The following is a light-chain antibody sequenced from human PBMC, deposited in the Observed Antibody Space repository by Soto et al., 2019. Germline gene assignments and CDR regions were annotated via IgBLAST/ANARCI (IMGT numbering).Light chain of an antibody. V-gene: IGKV3-20*01. Sequence: EIVLTQSPGTLSLSPGERATLSCRASQSVSSSYLAWHQQKPGQAPRLLIYGASSRATGIPDRFSGSGSGTDFTLTISRLEPEDFAVYYCQQYGSSPITFGPGTKVDIK. CDR2: GAS. J-gene: IGKJ3*01. CDR3: QQYGSSPIT. CDR1: QSVSSSY.